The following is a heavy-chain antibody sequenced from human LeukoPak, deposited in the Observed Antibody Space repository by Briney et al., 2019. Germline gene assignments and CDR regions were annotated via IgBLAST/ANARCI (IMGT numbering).Heavy chain of an antibody. CDR3: AKSRIRPDGYNYNFYYVMDV. Sequence: GGSLRLSCADSGSRLSSHAMSWVRQAPDKGLEWVSTIIVSDVSTYYADSAKGRFTISRDNSKNTLYLQMNSLRAADTAVYYCAKSRIRPDGYNYNFYYVMDVWGQGTTVTVSS. V-gene: IGHV3-23*01. CDR1: GSRLSSHA. CDR2: IIVSDVST. D-gene: IGHD5-24*01. J-gene: IGHJ6*02.